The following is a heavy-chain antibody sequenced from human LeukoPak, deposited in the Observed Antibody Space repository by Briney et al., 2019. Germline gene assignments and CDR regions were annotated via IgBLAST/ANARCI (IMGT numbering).Heavy chain of an antibody. D-gene: IGHD2-15*01. CDR1: GFTFSSYA. Sequence: GGSLRLSCAASGFTFSSYAMMWLRQAPGKGLEWVSAIRGGGGTTFYADSVKGRFTISRDNSKNTLYLQMNSLRAEDTAVYYCAKDRRGYCSGGSCRGLDYWGQGTLVTVPS. V-gene: IGHV3-23*01. CDR2: IRGGGGTT. CDR3: AKDRRGYCSGGSCRGLDY. J-gene: IGHJ4*02.